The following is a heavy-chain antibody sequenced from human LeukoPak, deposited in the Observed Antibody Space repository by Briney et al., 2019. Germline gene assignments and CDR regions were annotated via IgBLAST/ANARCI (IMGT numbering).Heavy chain of an antibody. Sequence: GGSLRLSCAASGFTFSSYSMNWVRQAPGKGLEWVSYISSSSSTIYYADSVKGRFTISRDNAKNSLYLQMNSLRAEDTAVYYCARYRETDAFDIWGQGTMVTVSS. CDR2: ISSSSSTI. D-gene: IGHD3-16*02. CDR3: ARYRETDAFDI. J-gene: IGHJ3*02. V-gene: IGHV3-48*04. CDR1: GFTFSSYS.